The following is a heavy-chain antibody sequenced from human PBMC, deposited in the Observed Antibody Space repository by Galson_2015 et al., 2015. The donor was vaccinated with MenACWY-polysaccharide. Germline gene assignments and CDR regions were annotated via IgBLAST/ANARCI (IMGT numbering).Heavy chain of an antibody. J-gene: IGHJ4*02. CDR2: IKSDGSST. CDR1: GFTFSTFW. CDR3: ARGYSGYD. V-gene: IGHV3-74*01. Sequence: SLRLSCAASGFTFSTFWMHWVRQAPGKGLVWVSRIKSDGSSTSYADSVKGRFTISRDNAKNTLYLQMNSLRAEDTAVYNCARGYSGYDWGQGTLVTVSS. D-gene: IGHD5-12*01.